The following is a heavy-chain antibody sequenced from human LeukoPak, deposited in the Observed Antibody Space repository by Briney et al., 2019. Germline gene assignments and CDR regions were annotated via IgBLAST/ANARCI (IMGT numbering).Heavy chain of an antibody. Sequence: PGGSLRLFCTASGFTFSDYWMTWVRQAPGKGLEWVANIKQDGSAKYYVDSVKGRLTISRDNAKNSLYLQMDSLRVEDTATYYCARWRGSTSERSDYWGQGTLVTVSS. J-gene: IGHJ4*02. CDR3: ARWRGSTSERSDY. CDR1: GFTFSDYW. CDR2: IKQDGSAK. V-gene: IGHV3-7*01. D-gene: IGHD2-2*01.